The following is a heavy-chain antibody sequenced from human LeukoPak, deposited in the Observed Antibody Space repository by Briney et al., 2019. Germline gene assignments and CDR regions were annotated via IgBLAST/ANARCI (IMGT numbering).Heavy chain of an antibody. Sequence: GASVKVSCKASGYTFTSYDINWVRQATGQGLEWMGWMNPNSGNTGYAQKFQGRVTITADKSTSTAYMELSSLRSEDTAVYYCARGHYYDSSGYYYALSSYYYYYMDVWGKGTTVTVSS. CDR3: ARGHYYDSSGYYYALSSYYYYYMDV. J-gene: IGHJ6*03. CDR1: GYTFTSYD. D-gene: IGHD3-22*01. CDR2: MNPNSGNT. V-gene: IGHV1-8*03.